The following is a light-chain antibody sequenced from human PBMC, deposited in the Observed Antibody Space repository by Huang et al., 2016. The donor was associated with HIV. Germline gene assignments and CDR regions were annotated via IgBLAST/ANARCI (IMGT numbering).Light chain of an antibody. CDR1: QSVLSGNNKNY. Sequence: DIVMTQSPDSLAVSLGERATINCKSSQSVLSGNNKNYLAWFQQKSGQPPKLLIYWASTRESGVPDRFSGSGSRTDFTLTINNLQPEDVAVYYCQQYFNPPVTFGQGTKVHVK. J-gene: IGKJ3*01. V-gene: IGKV4-1*01. CDR3: QQYFNPPVT. CDR2: WAS.